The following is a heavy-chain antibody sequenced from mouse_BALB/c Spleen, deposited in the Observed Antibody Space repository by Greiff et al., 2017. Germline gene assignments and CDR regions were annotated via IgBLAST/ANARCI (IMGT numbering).Heavy chain of an antibody. J-gene: IGHJ3*01. CDR3: ARNWYGAWFAY. D-gene: IGHD2-14*01. Sequence: EVKLVESGGGLVQPGGSRKLSCAASGFTFSSFGMHWVRQAPEKGLEWVAYISSGSSTIYYADTVKGRFTISRDNPKNTLFLQMTSLRSEDTAMYYCARNWYGAWFAYWGQGTLVTVSA. V-gene: IGHV5-17*02. CDR1: GFTFSSFG. CDR2: ISSGSSTI.